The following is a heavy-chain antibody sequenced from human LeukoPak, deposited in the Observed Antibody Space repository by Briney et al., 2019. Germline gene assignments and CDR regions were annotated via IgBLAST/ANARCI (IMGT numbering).Heavy chain of an antibody. J-gene: IGHJ3*02. Sequence: ASVKVSCKASGYTFTGYYMHWVRQAPGQGLEWMGCTNPNSGGTNYAQKFKGRVTMTRDTSISTAYMELSRLRSDDTAVYYCARDWPGLDDAFDIWGQGTMVTVSS. V-gene: IGHV1-2*02. CDR3: ARDWPGLDDAFDI. D-gene: IGHD3/OR15-3a*01. CDR1: GYTFTGYY. CDR2: TNPNSGGT.